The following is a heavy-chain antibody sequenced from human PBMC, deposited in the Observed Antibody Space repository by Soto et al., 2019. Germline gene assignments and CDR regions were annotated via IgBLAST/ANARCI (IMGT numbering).Heavy chain of an antibody. J-gene: IGHJ4*02. CDR1: GGSISSYY. Sequence: SETLSLTCTVSGGSISSYYWSWIRQPPGKGLEWIGYIYYSGSTNYNPSPKSRVTISVDTSKNQFSLKLSSVTAADTAVYYCARTPNPTNGYDIFDYWGKGTLVTVSS. CDR3: ARTPNPTNGYDIFDY. V-gene: IGHV4-59*08. D-gene: IGHD5-12*01. CDR2: IYYSGST.